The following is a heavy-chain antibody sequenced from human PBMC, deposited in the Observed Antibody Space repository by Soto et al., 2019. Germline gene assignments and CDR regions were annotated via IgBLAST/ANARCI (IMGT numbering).Heavy chain of an antibody. V-gene: IGHV4-34*01. Sequence: SETLSLTCAVYGGSFSGYYWSWIRQPPGKGLEWIGEINHSGSTNYNPSLKSRVTISVDTSKNQFSLKLSSVTAADTAVYYCARGLSIAAAGVAFDSWGQGTMVTGSS. CDR3: ARGLSIAAAGVAFDS. J-gene: IGHJ3*02. CDR1: GGSFSGYY. CDR2: INHSGST. D-gene: IGHD6-13*01.